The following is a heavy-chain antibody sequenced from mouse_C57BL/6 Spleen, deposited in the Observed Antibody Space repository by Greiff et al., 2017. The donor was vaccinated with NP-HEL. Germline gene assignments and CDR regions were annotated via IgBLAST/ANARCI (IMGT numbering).Heavy chain of an antibody. CDR1: GYSITSGYY. D-gene: IGHD4-1*01. Sequence: EVKLMESGPGLVKPSQSLSLTCSVTGYSITSGYYWNWIRQFPGNKLEWMGYISYDGSNNYNPSLKNRISITRDTSKNQFFLKLNSVTTEDTATYYCARETVYFDYWGQGTTLTVSS. V-gene: IGHV3-6*01. J-gene: IGHJ2*01. CDR3: ARETVYFDY. CDR2: ISYDGSN.